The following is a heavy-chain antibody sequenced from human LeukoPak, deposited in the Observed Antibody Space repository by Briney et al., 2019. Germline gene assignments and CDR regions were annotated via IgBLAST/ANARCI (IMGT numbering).Heavy chain of an antibody. CDR1: GFTFSSYA. V-gene: IGHV3-23*01. Sequence: GGSLRLSCAASGFTFSSYAMTWVRQAPGKGLEWVSSISDRDHNTYYADSVKGRFTISRDNSKNTLYLQMNSLRAEGTAVYYCAKGGLSRAGLDFWGQGTLVTVSS. CDR3: AKGGLSRAGLDF. CDR2: ISDRDHNT. D-gene: IGHD5/OR15-5a*01. J-gene: IGHJ4*02.